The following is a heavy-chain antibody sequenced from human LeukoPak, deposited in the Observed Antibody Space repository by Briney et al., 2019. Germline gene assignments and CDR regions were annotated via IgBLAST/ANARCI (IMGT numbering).Heavy chain of an antibody. D-gene: IGHD2-2*01. CDR2: INPNTGET. Sequence: ASVKVSCKDSGYTFTGYYMHWVRQAPGQGLEWMGWINPNTGETNSAQKFQGRVTMTRDTTINTAYMELTRLTSDDTAVYYCASYPRYSSTPPFDYWGQGTLVTVSS. CDR3: ASYPRYSSTPPFDY. CDR1: GYTFTGYY. V-gene: IGHV1-2*02. J-gene: IGHJ4*02.